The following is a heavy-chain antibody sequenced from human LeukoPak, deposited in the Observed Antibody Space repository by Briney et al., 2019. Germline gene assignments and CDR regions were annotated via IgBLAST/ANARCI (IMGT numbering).Heavy chain of an antibody. D-gene: IGHD3-9*01. CDR1: GSSITSGGYY. J-gene: IGHJ5*02. CDR2: IFYTGAT. CDR3: ASSRSAYDFLTGYSSDTNWFDP. Sequence: SETLSLTCTVSGSSITSGGYYWSWIRQYPGKGLEWIGYIFYTGATHYNPSLKSRVFISMDMSKNQFSLKLSSVTAADTAVYYCASSRSAYDFLTGYSSDTNWFDPWGQGTLVTVSS. V-gene: IGHV4-31*03.